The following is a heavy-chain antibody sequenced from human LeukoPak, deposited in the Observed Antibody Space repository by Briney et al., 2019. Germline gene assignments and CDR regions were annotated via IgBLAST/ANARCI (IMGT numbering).Heavy chain of an antibody. CDR1: GYTFTSYG. CDR2: ISAYNGNT. D-gene: IGHD5-18*01. CDR3: AREGYSYGYRDNYYYGMDV. J-gene: IGHJ6*02. V-gene: IGHV1-18*01. Sequence: GASVKVSCKAPGYTFTSYGISWVRQAPGQGLEWMGWISAYNGNTNYAQKLQGRVTMTTDTSTSTAYMELRSLRSDDTAVYYCAREGYSYGYRDNYYYGMDVWGQGTTVTVSS.